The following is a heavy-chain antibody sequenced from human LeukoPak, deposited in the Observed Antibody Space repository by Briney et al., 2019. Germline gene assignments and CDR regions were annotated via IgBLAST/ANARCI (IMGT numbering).Heavy chain of an antibody. D-gene: IGHD3-9*01. J-gene: IGHJ4*02. V-gene: IGHV1-3*01. Sequence: ASVKVSCKASGYTFTSYAMHWVRQAPGQRLEWMGWINAGNGNTKYSQKFQGRVTITRDTSVSTAYMELSSLRSEDTAVYYCARGYFDWLLRDTEFDYWGQGTLVTVSS. CDR2: INAGNGNT. CDR1: GYTFTSYA. CDR3: ARGYFDWLLRDTEFDY.